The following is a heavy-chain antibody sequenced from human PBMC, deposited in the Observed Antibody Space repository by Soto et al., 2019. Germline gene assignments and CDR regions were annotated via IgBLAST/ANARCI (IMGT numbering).Heavy chain of an antibody. V-gene: IGHV3-23*01. CDR2: ISGSGGST. CDR3: AKGGATETRNYFDY. Sequence: TGGSLRLSCAASGFTFSSYAMSWVRQAPGKGLEWVSAISGSGGSTYYADSVKGRFTISRDNSKNTLCLQMNSLRAEDTAVYYCAKGGATETRNYFDYWGQGTLVTVSS. J-gene: IGHJ4*02. CDR1: GFTFSSYA. D-gene: IGHD4-17*01.